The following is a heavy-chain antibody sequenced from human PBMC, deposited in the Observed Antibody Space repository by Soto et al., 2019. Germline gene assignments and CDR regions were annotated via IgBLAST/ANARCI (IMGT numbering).Heavy chain of an antibody. CDR3: ARGNALDV. D-gene: IGHD3-10*01. CDR1: VDSVSSDITS. CDR2: TYYRSKWFH. Sequence: GQLQQSGPGLVKPSQTLSLTCAISVDSVSSDITSWNWIRQSPSRGLEWLGRTYYRSKWFHDYAASVKSRITINPDTSKNPFSLELNYMTPDDTAVYYCARGNALDVWGQGTVVTVSS. V-gene: IGHV6-1*01. J-gene: IGHJ3*01.